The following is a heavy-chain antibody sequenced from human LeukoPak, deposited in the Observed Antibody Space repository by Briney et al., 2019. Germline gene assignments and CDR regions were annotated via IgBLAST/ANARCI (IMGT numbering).Heavy chain of an antibody. CDR1: GFTVSSSY. J-gene: IGHJ4*02. D-gene: IGHD2/OR15-2a*01. Sequence: GGSLRLSCAASGFTVSSSYMSWVRQAPGKGLEWVSVIYSGGSTYYADSVKGRFTISRDNSKNTLSLQMNSLRAEDTALYYCARDTSFTAVDYWGQGTLVTVSS. CDR2: IYSGGST. V-gene: IGHV3-53*01. CDR3: ARDTSFTAVDY.